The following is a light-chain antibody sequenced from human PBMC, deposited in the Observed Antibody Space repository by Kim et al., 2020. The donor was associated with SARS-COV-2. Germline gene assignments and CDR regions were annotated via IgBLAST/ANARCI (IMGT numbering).Light chain of an antibody. J-gene: IGLJ1*01. V-gene: IGLV3-1*01. CDR3: QAWDRSTYV. CDR2: HDS. CDR1: KLGDKY. Sequence: SYELTQPPSVSVSPGQTASITCSGDKLGDKYACWYQQKPGQSPVLVIYHDSKRPSGIPERFSGSNSGNTATLTISGTQAMDEADYYCQAWDRSTYVFGTG.